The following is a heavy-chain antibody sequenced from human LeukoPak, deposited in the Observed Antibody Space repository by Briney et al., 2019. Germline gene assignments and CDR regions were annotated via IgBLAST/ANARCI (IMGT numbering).Heavy chain of an antibody. CDR3: ARGGYSSSWVEYFQH. D-gene: IGHD6-13*01. CDR1: GGSISSGGYS. V-gene: IGHV4-30-2*01. J-gene: IGHJ1*01. Sequence: PSQTLSLTCAVSGGSISSGGYSWSWIRQPPGKGLEWIGYIYHSGSTYYNPSLKSRVTISVDRSKNQFSLKLSSVTAADTAVYYCARGGYSSSWVEYFQHWGQGTLVTVSS. CDR2: IYHSGST.